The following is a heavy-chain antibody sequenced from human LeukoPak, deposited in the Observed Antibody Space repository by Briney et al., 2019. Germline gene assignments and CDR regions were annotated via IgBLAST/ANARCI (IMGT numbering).Heavy chain of an antibody. Sequence: QAGGSLRLSCAASGFTFSSYAMHWVRQAPGKGLEWVAVISYDGSNKYYADSVKGRFTISRDNSKNTLYLQMNSLRAEDTAVYYCAREDSGWYLYWGQGTLVTVSS. CDR3: AREDSGWYLY. CDR1: GFTFSSYA. D-gene: IGHD6-19*01. V-gene: IGHV3-30*04. J-gene: IGHJ4*02. CDR2: ISYDGSNK.